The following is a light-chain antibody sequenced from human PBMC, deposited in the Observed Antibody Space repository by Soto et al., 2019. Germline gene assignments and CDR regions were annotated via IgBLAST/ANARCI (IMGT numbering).Light chain of an antibody. Sequence: QSALTQPASVSGSPGQSITISCTGTSSDVGDYNYVSWYQQPPGKAPKLMIYDVSNRPSGVSNRFSGSKSGNTASLTISGLQAEDEADYYCASYTSTSTPYVFGTGTKLTVL. CDR2: DVS. V-gene: IGLV2-14*01. J-gene: IGLJ1*01. CDR3: ASYTSTSTPYV. CDR1: SSDVGDYNY.